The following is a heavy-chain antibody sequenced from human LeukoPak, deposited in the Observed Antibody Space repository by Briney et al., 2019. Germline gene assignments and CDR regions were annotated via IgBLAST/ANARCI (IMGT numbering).Heavy chain of an antibody. J-gene: IGHJ5*02. CDR1: GYTFTSYG. CDR2: ISAYNGNT. CDR3: ARGVNMGWFDP. D-gene: IGHD2/OR15-2a*01. Sequence: ASVTVSCTASGYTFTSYGISWERQAPGQGLEWMGWISAYNGNTNYAQKLQGRVTMTTDTSTSTAYMELRSLRSDDTAVYYCARGVNMGWFDPWGQGTLVTVSS. V-gene: IGHV1-18*01.